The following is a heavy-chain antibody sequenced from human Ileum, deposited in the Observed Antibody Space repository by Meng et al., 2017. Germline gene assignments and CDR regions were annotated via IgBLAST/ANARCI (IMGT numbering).Heavy chain of an antibody. J-gene: IGHJ4*02. D-gene: IGHD7-27*01. CDR1: GGSVSSSGYQ. V-gene: IGHV4-61*08. CDR3: ARDHWGSLDY. Sequence: QVQPQVSGPGLVRPSETLSLICAVSGGSVSSSGYQWGWIRQPPGKGLEWIGYASTNYNPSLKSRVTIPVDTSKNQFSLKLTSVTAADTAVYYCARDHWGSLDYWGQGVLVTVSS. CDR2: AST.